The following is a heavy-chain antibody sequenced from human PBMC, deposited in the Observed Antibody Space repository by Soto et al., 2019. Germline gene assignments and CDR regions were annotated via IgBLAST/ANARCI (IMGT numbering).Heavy chain of an antibody. CDR2: ISYDGINK. Sequence: QVQLVESGGGVVQPGRSLRLSCAASGFVFSSYAMHWVRQAPGKGLEWVAVISYDGINKYYADSVKVRFTISRDNSKNTHYLQMNSLRTEDTAVYYCARDGDCGSDCKALDYWGQGTLVTVSS. J-gene: IGHJ4*02. V-gene: IGHV3-30*01. CDR1: GFVFSSYA. D-gene: IGHD2-21*02. CDR3: ARDGDCGSDCKALDY.